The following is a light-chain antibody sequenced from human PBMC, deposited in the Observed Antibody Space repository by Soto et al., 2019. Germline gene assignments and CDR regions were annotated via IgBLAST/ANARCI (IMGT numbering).Light chain of an antibody. CDR1: QSISNW. CDR2: AAS. CDR3: LQDYDYPRT. J-gene: IGKJ1*01. V-gene: IGKV1-6*01. Sequence: MPITRAPSTLPASNGDRVTITCRASQSISNWLAWYQQKAGKAPNLLISAASRLQSGVPSRFSGRGSGTDFTLTISSLQPEDFATYYCLQDYDYPRTFGQGTKVDI.